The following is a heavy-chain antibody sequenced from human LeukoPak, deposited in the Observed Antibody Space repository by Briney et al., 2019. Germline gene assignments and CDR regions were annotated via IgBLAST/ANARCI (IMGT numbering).Heavy chain of an antibody. V-gene: IGHV4-59*08. J-gene: IGHJ5*02. CDR3: AKMSSTYDFWSGYYRNWFDP. D-gene: IGHD3-3*01. Sequence: SETLSLTCTVSGGSISSYYWSWIRQPPGKGLEWIGYIYYSGSTNYNPSLKSRVTISVDTSKNQFSLKLSSVTAADTAVYYCAKMSSTYDFWSGYYRNWFDPWGQGTLVTVSS. CDR2: IYYSGST. CDR1: GGSISSYY.